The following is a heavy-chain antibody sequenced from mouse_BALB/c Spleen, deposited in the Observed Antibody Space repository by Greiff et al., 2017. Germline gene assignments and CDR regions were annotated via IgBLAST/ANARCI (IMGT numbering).Heavy chain of an antibody. CDR1: GFSLTSYG. J-gene: IGHJ4*01. Sequence: VQLQQSGPGLVAPSQSLSITCTVSGFSLTSYGVSWVRQPPGKGLEWLGVIWGDGSTNYHSALISRLSISKDNSKSQVFLKLNSLQTDDTATYYCAKDLGPYYGNYGAMDYWGQGTSVTVAS. D-gene: IGHD2-1*01. V-gene: IGHV2-3*01. CDR3: AKDLGPYYGNYGAMDY. CDR2: IWGDGST.